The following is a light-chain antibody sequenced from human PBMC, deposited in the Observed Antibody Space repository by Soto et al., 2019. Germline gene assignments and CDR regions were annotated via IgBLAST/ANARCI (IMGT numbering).Light chain of an antibody. CDR2: DAS. Sequence: ELILTQSPATLSLSPGEGATLSCWASQSVSSSYVAWYQHRPGLAPRLLIHDASSRATGIPDRFSGTKSGTDFTLPIRRLEPEDAAVYYCQQYGSSPITFGRWARLEIK. CDR1: QSVSSSY. J-gene: IGKJ5*01. CDR3: QQYGSSPIT. V-gene: IGKV3D-20*01.